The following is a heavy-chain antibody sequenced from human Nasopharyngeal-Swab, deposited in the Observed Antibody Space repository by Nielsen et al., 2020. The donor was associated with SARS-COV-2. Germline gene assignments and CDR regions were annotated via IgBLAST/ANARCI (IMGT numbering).Heavy chain of an antibody. D-gene: IGHD2-21*01. V-gene: IGHV1-69*01. Sequence: WVRQAPGQGLEWMGGIIPIFGTANYAQKFQGRVTITADESTSTAYMELSSLRSEDTVVYYCARSLSPDCGGDCYYFDYWGQGTLVTVSS. J-gene: IGHJ4*02. CDR3: ARSLSPDCGGDCYYFDY. CDR2: IIPIFGTA.